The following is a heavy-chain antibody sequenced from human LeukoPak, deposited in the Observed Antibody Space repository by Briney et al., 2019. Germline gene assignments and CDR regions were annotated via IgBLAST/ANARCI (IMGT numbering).Heavy chain of an antibody. Sequence: GSLRLSCAASGFTFSTHGMNWVRQAPGRGLEWVAFISYDGSKTDYADSVKGRFTISRDNSKNTLYLQMSSLRVEDTAVYHCAKVGPTYPDILTGYYSFDSWGQGALVTVSS. CDR3: AKVGPTYPDILTGYYSFDS. CDR2: ISYDGSKT. CDR1: GFTFSTHG. D-gene: IGHD3-9*01. V-gene: IGHV3-30*18. J-gene: IGHJ4*02.